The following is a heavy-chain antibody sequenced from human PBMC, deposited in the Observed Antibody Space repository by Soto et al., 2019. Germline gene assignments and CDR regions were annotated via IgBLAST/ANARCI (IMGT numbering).Heavy chain of an antibody. V-gene: IGHV3-15*01. J-gene: IGHJ5*02. CDR3: TTVGVPAANPWWWFDP. Sequence: EVQLVESGGCLVKPGGSLRLSCAASGFTFSNAWMSWVRQAPGKGLEWVGRIKSKTDGGTTDYAAPVKGRFTISRDDSKNTLYLQMNSLKSEDTAVYYCTTVGVPAANPWWWFDPWGQGTLVTVSS. D-gene: IGHD2-2*01. CDR1: GFTFSNAW. CDR2: IKSKTDGGTT.